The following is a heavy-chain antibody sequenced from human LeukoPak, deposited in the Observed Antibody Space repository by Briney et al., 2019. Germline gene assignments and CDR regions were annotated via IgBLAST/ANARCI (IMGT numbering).Heavy chain of an antibody. V-gene: IGHV3-30-3*01. Sequence: QTGGSLRLSCAASGSTFRNYYMHWVRQAPGKGLEWVAVISLDGNNEYYADSVKGRFSLSRDNSMNTLYLQLNSLRTEDTAMYYCARDLSGHWTYDYWGQGTLATVSS. CDR3: ARDLSGHWTYDY. J-gene: IGHJ4*01. CDR1: GSTFRNYY. CDR2: ISLDGNNE. D-gene: IGHD1-1*01.